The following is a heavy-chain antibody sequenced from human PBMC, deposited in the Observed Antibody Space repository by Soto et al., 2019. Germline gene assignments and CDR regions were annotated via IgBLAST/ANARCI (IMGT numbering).Heavy chain of an antibody. D-gene: IGHD5-12*01. J-gene: IGHJ4*02. CDR2: IIPMFGTQ. CDR3: ATSEGRDGYSFDY. Sequence: SVKVSCKASGVTFNRQEMRWVRQAPGQGLECMGGIIPMFGTQHYAEKFQDRVTITADESTGTAYVELSSLTSEDTAVYYCATSEGRDGYSFDYWGPGTLVTVSS. CDR1: GVTFNRQE. V-gene: IGHV1-69*13.